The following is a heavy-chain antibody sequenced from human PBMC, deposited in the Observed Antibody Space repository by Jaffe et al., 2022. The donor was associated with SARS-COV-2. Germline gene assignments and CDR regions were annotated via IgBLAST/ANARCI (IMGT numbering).Heavy chain of an antibody. V-gene: IGHV3-9*01. Sequence: EVQLVESGGGLVQPGRSLRLSCAASGFTFDDYAMHWVRQAPGKGLEWVSGISWNSGSIGYADSVKGRFTISRDNAKNSLYLQMNSLRAEDTALYYCAKDPGRELRFWYFDLWGRGTLVTVSS. CDR1: GFTFDDYA. D-gene: IGHD1-26*01. CDR2: ISWNSGSI. J-gene: IGHJ2*01. CDR3: AKDPGRELRFWYFDL.